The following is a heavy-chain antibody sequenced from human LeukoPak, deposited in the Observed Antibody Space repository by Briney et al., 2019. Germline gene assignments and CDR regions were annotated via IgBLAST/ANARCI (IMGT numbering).Heavy chain of an antibody. CDR3: TRIKWDLTYFDY. D-gene: IGHD1-26*01. Sequence: GGSLRLSCAASGFTLNNYWMHWVRQPPGKGLVWVSRINVDGSSISYADSVKGRFTISKDNARNTLYLQMNSLRAEDTAVYYCTRIKWDLTYFDYWGQGTLVSISS. J-gene: IGHJ4*02. V-gene: IGHV3-74*01. CDR1: GFTLNNYW. CDR2: INVDGSSI.